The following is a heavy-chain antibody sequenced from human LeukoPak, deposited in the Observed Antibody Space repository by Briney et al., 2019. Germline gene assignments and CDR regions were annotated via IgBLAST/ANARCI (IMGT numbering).Heavy chain of an antibody. CDR1: GFTFSSYV. J-gene: IGHJ4*02. D-gene: IGHD6-19*01. Sequence: GGSLTLSCAASGFTFSSYVMHWVRQAPGKGLAWVAFIRYDGSNKYYADSVKGRFTISRDNAKNSLYLQMNSLRAEDMGLYYCAKVGYSSGWPYFDYWGQGTLVTVSS. CDR2: IRYDGSNK. CDR3: AKVGYSSGWPYFDY. V-gene: IGHV3-30*02.